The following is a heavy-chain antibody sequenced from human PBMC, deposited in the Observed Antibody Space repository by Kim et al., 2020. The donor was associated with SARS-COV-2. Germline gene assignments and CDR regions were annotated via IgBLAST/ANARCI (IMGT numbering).Heavy chain of an antibody. CDR1: GLTVSRNY. CDR2: MYSSGST. D-gene: IGHD3-9*01. J-gene: IGHJ4*02. V-gene: IGHV3-53*01. CDR3: ARAHYFDWCLDY. Sequence: GGSLRLSCAASGLTVSRNYMIWVRQAPGKGLEWVSVMYSSGSTYYADSVKGRFTISRDNSKNTVYLQMNTLRAEDTAVYYCARAHYFDWCLDYWGQGILVTVSS.